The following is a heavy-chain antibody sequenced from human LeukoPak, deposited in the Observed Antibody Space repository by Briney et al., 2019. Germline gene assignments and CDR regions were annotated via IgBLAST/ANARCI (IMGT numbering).Heavy chain of an antibody. D-gene: IGHD4-17*01. CDR3: ANPYGDSYYYYGMDV. CDR1: GLTFSSYA. CDR2: ISGSGGST. Sequence: GGSLRLSCAASGLTFSSYAMSWVRQAPGKGLEWGSAISGSGGSTYYADSVKGRFTISRDNSKNTLYLQMTSLRAEDTAVYYCANPYGDSYYYYGMDVWGQGTTVTVSS. J-gene: IGHJ6*02. V-gene: IGHV3-23*01.